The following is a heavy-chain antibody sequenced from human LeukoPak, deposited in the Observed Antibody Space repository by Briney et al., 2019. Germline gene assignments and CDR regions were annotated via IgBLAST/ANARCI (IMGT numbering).Heavy chain of an antibody. CDR1: GSSISSYY. V-gene: IGHV4-59*08. J-gene: IGHJ4*02. Sequence: PSETLSLTCTVSGSSISSYYWSWIRQPPGKGLEWLGFIYYTGSTNYNPSLKSRVTISVDTSKNQFSLKLTSVTAADTAVYYCARTYCSTTACPFDYWGQGTLVTVSS. CDR2: IYYTGST. CDR3: ARTYCSTTACPFDY. D-gene: IGHD2-2*01.